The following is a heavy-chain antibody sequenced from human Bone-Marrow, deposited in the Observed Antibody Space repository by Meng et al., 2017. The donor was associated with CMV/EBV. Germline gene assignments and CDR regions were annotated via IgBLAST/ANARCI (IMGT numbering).Heavy chain of an antibody. CDR3: AKDHRGSLLWFGPGPRGMDV. CDR1: GFTFDDYG. D-gene: IGHD3-10*01. Sequence: GESLKISCAASGFTFDDYGMSWVRQAPGKGLEWVSGINWNGGSTRYADSVKGRFTISRDNSKNTLYLQMNSLRAEDTAVYYCAKDHRGSLLWFGPGPRGMDVWGQGTTVTVSS. CDR2: INWNGGST. J-gene: IGHJ6*02. V-gene: IGHV3-20*04.